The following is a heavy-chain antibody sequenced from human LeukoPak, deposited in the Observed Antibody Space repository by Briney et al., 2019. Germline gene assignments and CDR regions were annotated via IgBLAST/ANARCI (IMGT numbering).Heavy chain of an antibody. CDR2: IRYDGTNK. J-gene: IGHJ4*02. Sequence: PAGSLRLSCAASGFTFSSYGIHWVRQAPGKGLEWVAFIRYDGTNKYYADSVKGRFTISRDNSKNTLYLQMNSLRAEDTAVYYCAKERKTYFYDTSGYPIDYWGQGTLVTVSS. CDR1: GFTFSSYG. CDR3: AKERKTYFYDTSGYPIDY. V-gene: IGHV3-30*02. D-gene: IGHD3-22*01.